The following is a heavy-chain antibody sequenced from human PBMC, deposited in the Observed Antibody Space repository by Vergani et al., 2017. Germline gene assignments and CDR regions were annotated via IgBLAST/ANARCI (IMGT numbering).Heavy chain of an antibody. CDR1: GGSFNTYY. CDR2: IYSTGST. D-gene: IGHD3-22*01. Sequence: QVQLAESGPGLVKPSETLSLTCTVSGGSFNTYYWSWIRQSPGKGLEWIGYIYSTGSTNYNPSLNSRVTMSVDTSKNQFSLKLRSVTAADTAVYYCARGYKYDNSGYYYYLPDYWGQGTLVTVSS. J-gene: IGHJ4*02. V-gene: IGHV4-59*08. CDR3: ARGYKYDNSGYYYYLPDY.